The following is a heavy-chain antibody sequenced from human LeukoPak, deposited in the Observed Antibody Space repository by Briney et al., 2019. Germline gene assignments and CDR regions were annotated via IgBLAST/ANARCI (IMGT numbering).Heavy chain of an antibody. CDR2: ISYDGSNK. D-gene: IGHD6-19*01. J-gene: IGHJ4*02. CDR1: GFTFSSYG. V-gene: IGHV3-30*18. Sequence: GGSLRLSCAASGFTFSSYGMHGVRQAPGKGLEWVAVISYDGSNKYYADSVKGRFTISRDNSKNTLYLQMNSLRAEDTAVYYCAKDTIAVAGLADYWGQGTLVTVSS. CDR3: AKDTIAVAGLADY.